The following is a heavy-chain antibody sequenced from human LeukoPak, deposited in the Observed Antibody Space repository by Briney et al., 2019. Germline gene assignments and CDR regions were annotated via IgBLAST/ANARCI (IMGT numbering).Heavy chain of an antibody. J-gene: IGHJ4*02. D-gene: IGHD3-22*01. CDR1: GFTFSSYG. CDR3: ARDPGWTSDYDSSGYYFSDY. Sequence: PGGTLRLSCAASGFTFSSYGMSWVRQAPGKGLEWVSAISGSGGSTYYADSVKGRFTISRDNSKNTLYLQMNSLRAEDTAVYYCARDPGWTSDYDSSGYYFSDYWGQGTLVTVSS. CDR2: ISGSGGST. V-gene: IGHV3-23*01.